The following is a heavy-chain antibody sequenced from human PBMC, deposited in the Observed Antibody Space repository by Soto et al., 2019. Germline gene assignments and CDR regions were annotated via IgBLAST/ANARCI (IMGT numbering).Heavy chain of an antibody. Sequence: PGGSLRLSCAASGFIFSRDIMNWVRQAPGKGLEWVSFISGSSSTIYYADSVKGRFTISRDNARNSLYLQMNSLRADDTAVYYCARDPYSYDLSGGGIYWGQGTLVTVSS. J-gene: IGHJ4*02. D-gene: IGHD3-22*01. CDR2: ISGSSSTI. V-gene: IGHV3-48*01. CDR3: ARDPYSYDLSGGGIY. CDR1: GFIFSRDI.